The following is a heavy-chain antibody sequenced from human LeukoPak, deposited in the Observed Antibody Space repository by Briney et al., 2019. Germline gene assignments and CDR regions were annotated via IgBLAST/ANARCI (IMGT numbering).Heavy chain of an antibody. CDR2: IYHSGST. Sequence: PSETLSLTCAVSGGSISSSNWWSWVRPPPGKGLEWIGEIYHSGSTNYNPSLKSRVTISVDKSKNQFSLKLSSVTAADTAVYYCASNGYDILTGYSNFDYWGQGTLVTVSS. CDR3: ASNGYDILTGYSNFDY. J-gene: IGHJ4*02. V-gene: IGHV4-4*02. CDR1: GGSISSSNW. D-gene: IGHD3-9*01.